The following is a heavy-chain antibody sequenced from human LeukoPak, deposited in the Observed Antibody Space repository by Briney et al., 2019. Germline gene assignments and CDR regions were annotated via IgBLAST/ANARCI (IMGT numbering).Heavy chain of an antibody. CDR2: IYTSGST. CDR1: GGSISSYY. CDR3: ARDPYYDSSGSPHDAFDI. Sequence: SETLSLTCTVSGGSISSYYWSWIRQPAGKGLEWIGRIYTSGSTNYNPSLKSRVTMSLDTSKTQFSLKLSSVTAADTAVYYCARDPYYDSSGSPHDAFDIWGQGTMVTVSS. J-gene: IGHJ3*02. V-gene: IGHV4-4*07. D-gene: IGHD3-22*01.